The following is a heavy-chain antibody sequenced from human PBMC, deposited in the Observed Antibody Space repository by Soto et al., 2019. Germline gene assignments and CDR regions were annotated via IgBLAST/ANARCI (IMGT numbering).Heavy chain of an antibody. CDR3: ARVGVAAAGSSKEAPRFDY. CDR1: GGSISSYY. V-gene: IGHV4-59*01. J-gene: IGHJ4*02. D-gene: IGHD6-13*01. CDR2: IYYSGST. Sequence: QVQLQESGPGLVKPSETLSLTCTVSGGSISSYYWSWIRQTPGKGLEWIGHIYYSGSTNYNPSSKSLVTRSVDPSNNHFSPKLSYVAAADTAVDYCARVGVAAAGSSKEAPRFDYWGQGTLVTVS.